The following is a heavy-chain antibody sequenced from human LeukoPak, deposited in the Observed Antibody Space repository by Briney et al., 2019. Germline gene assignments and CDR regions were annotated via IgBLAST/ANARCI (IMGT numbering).Heavy chain of an antibody. CDR1: GGSISSSY. J-gene: IGHJ4*02. CDR3: ARDYCSSTSCYPYYFDY. D-gene: IGHD2-2*01. Sequence: PSETLSLTCTVSGGSISSSYWSWVRQPAGKGLEWIGRIYTSGSTNYNPSLKSRVTMSVDTSKNQFSLKLSSVTAADTAVYYCARDYCSSTSCYPYYFDYWGQGTLVTVSS. CDR2: IYTSGST. V-gene: IGHV4-4*07.